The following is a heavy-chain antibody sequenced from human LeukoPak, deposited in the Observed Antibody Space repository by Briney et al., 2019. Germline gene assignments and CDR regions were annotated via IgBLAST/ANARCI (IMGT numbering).Heavy chain of an antibody. CDR2: TYYRSKWYN. J-gene: IGHJ5*02. D-gene: IGHD4-17*01. V-gene: IGHV6-1*01. CDR3: EGFYGGFDP. Sequence: SQTLSLTCGIPGDCVSSKSASVSWIRQSPSRGLEWLGRTYYRSKWYNDYAVSVKSRITINPDTSKNQFSLQLNSVTPEDTAIYYCEGFYGGFDPWGQGTLVTVSS. CDR1: GDCVSSKSAS.